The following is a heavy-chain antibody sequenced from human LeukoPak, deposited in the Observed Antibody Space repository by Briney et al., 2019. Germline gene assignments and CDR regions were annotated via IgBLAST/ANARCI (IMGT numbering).Heavy chain of an antibody. CDR2: FDPEDGET. CDR3: ATEAYCGGDCYSRGFDY. CDR1: GYTLTELS. V-gene: IGHV1-24*01. Sequence: EASVKVSCKVSGYTLTELSMHWVRQAPGKGLEWMGGFDPEDGETIYAQKFQGRVTMTEDTSTDTAYMELSSLRSEDTAVYYCATEAYCGGDCYSRGFDYWGQGTLVTVSS. J-gene: IGHJ4*02. D-gene: IGHD2-21*02.